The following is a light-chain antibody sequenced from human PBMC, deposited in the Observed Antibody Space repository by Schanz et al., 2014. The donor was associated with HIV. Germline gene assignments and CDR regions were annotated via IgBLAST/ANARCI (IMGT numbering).Light chain of an antibody. CDR3: VTWDSSLSVVV. CDR2: DND. CDR1: NSNIAFNY. V-gene: IGLV1-51*01. Sequence: QSVLTQPPSVSAAPGQSVLISCSGSNSNIAFNYVSWYQQVPGRAPRLLIYDNDKLSSGVPDRFSASKSGTSATLVITRLQTGDEADYYCVTWDSSLSVVVFGGGTKLTVL. J-gene: IGLJ2*01.